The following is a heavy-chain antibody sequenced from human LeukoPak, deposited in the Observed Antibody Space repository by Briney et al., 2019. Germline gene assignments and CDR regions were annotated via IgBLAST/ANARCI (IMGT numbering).Heavy chain of an antibody. CDR1: GGSINSGNYH. Sequence: SQTLSLTCTVSGGSINSGNYHWSWIRQPAGKGLEWIGRLYSSGSTKYNPSLKSRVTISGDTSDNQISLELSSVTAADTAVYYCVRDFSGYTYYMDIWGKGTTVTVSS. CDR3: VRDFSGYTYYMDI. V-gene: IGHV4-61*02. D-gene: IGHD3-22*01. J-gene: IGHJ6*03. CDR2: LYSSGST.